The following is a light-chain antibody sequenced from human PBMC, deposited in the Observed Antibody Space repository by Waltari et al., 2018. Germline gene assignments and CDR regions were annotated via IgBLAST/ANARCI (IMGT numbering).Light chain of an antibody. Sequence: EIVLTQSPGTLSLSPGERATLSCRASQRVTSLSLTWYQQKLGQAPRLLIYGTSSRATGLPDRFSGSGSGTDFTLTISRLEPEDFAVYYCQQYDGEVVTFGGGTKVEI. J-gene: IGKJ4*01. CDR1: QRVTSLS. CDR3: QQYDGEVVT. V-gene: IGKV3-20*01. CDR2: GTS.